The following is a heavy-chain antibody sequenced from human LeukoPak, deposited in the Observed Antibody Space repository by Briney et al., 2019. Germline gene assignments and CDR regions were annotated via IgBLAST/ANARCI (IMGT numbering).Heavy chain of an antibody. V-gene: IGHV3-23*01. CDR2: ITGSSTWT. J-gene: IGHJ2*01. D-gene: IGHD7-27*01. CDR3: ARELVSLGTGYFDL. CDR1: GFTFGTYG. Sequence: GGSLRLSCEAAGFTFGTYGMTWVRQAPGKGIEWVSGITGSSTWTYYADSVRGRFTISRDNSKNTLHLQMNNLTADDTAIYYCARELVSLGTGYFDLWGRGTLVTVSS.